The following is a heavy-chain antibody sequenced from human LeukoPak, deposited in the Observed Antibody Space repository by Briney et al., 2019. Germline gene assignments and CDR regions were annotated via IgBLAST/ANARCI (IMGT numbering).Heavy chain of an antibody. CDR2: INPSGGST. V-gene: IGHV1-46*01. CDR3: ARGNGGAARPDYFDY. D-gene: IGHD6-6*01. CDR1: GYTFTSYY. J-gene: IGHJ4*02. Sequence: GASVKVSCKASGYTFTSYYMHWVRQAPGQGLEWMGIINPSGGSTSYAQKFQGRVTMTRDMSTSTVYMGLSSLRSEDTAVYCCARGNGGAARPDYFDYWGQGTLVTVSS.